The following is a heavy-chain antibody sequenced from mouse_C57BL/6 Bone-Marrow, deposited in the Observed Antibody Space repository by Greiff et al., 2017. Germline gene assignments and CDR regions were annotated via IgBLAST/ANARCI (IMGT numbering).Heavy chain of an antibody. J-gene: IGHJ2*01. CDR3: TRSLIYYGTNY. CDR1: GFNITDYY. V-gene: IGHV14-2*01. Sequence: VQLKESGAELVKPGASVKLSCTASGFNITDYYIHWVKQRTEQGLEWIGRIDPEDGETKYAPKFQDKATLTADTSSNTAYLQLSSLLSEDTAVYYCTRSLIYYGTNYWGQGTTLTVSS. D-gene: IGHD1-1*01. CDR2: IDPEDGET.